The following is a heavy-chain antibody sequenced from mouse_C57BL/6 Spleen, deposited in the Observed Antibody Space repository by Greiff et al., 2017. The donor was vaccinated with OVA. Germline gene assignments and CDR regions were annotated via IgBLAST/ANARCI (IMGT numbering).Heavy chain of an antibody. CDR1: GYAFTNYL. CDR3: ARHYDYDEGYYYAMDY. V-gene: IGHV1-54*01. CDR2: INPGSGGT. Sequence: VQLQQSGAELVRPGTSVKVSCKASGYAFTNYLIEWVKQRPGQGLEWIGVINPGSGGTNYNEKFKGKATLTADKSSSTAYMQLSSLTSEDSAVYFCARHYDYDEGYYYAMDYWGQGTSVTVSS. D-gene: IGHD2-4*01. J-gene: IGHJ4*01.